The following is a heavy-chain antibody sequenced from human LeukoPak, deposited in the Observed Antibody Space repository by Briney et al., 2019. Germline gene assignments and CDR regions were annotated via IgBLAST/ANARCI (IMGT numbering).Heavy chain of an antibody. V-gene: IGHV3-33*01. CDR3: ARDGQNGSPYATDV. D-gene: IGHD3-10*01. CDR1: GFTFRSHG. CDR2: IWYDGSNE. J-gene: IGHJ6*02. Sequence: GGSLRLSCAASGFTFRSHGMHWVRQAPGKGLEWVAGIWYDGSNEDYADSVKGRFTISRDNSKNTLYLQMNSLRVVDTAVYYCARDGQNGSPYATDVWGQGTTVTVSS.